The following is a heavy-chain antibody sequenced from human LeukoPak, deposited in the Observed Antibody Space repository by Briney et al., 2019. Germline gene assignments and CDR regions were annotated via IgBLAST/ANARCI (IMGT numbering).Heavy chain of an antibody. D-gene: IGHD1-26*01. V-gene: IGHV4-34*01. CDR1: GGSFSGYY. CDR2: INHSGST. CDR3: ARRRLGAPIDY. Sequence: SETLSLTCAVYGGSFSGYYWSWIRQPPGKGLEWIGEINHSGSTNYNPSLKSRVTISVDTSKNQFSLKLSSVTAADTAVYYCARRRLGAPIDYWGQGTLVTVSS. J-gene: IGHJ4*02.